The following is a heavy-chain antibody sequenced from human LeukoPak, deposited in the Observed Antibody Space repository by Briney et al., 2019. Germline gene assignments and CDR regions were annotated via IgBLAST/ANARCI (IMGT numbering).Heavy chain of an antibody. CDR2: ISYDGSNK. J-gene: IGHJ6*03. CDR1: GFTFSNYA. Sequence: GRSLRLSCAASGFTFSNYAMHWVRQAPGKGLEWVAVISYDGSNKYYADSVKGRFTISRDNSKNTLYLQMNSLRAEDTAVYYCAREWTYGDFPSMDVWGKGTTVTVSS. V-gene: IGHV3-30-3*01. CDR3: AREWTYGDFPSMDV. D-gene: IGHD4-17*01.